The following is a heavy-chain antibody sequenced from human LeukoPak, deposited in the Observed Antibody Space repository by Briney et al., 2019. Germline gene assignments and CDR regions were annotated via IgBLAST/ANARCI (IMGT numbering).Heavy chain of an antibody. CDR1: GYTFTNYY. J-gene: IGHJ5*02. CDR2: INPSGGST. Sequence: ASVKVSCKASGYTFTNYYMHWVRQAPGQGLEWRGMINPSGGSTTYAQKFQGRVTMTRDTSTSTVYMELSILRSEDTAVYYCAREGTFSSPRNWFDPWGQGTLVTVAS. D-gene: IGHD6-13*01. V-gene: IGHV1-46*01. CDR3: AREGTFSSPRNWFDP.